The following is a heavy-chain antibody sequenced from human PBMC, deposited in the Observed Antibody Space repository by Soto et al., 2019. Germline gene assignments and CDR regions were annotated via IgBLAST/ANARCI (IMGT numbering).Heavy chain of an antibody. V-gene: IGHV3-23*01. D-gene: IGHD2-21*02. CDR2: IYGNGAGI. J-gene: IGHJ4*02. CDR3: AKDVISGDGFWLMDH. CDR1: GFTFSAYA. Sequence: PGGSLRLSCAASGFTFSAYAMTCVRQAPGKGLESFSGIYGNGAGIQYADSVRGRFTISRDNSKNTLYLQMNSLRAEDTAVYYCAKDVISGDGFWLMDHWGQGTLVTVSS.